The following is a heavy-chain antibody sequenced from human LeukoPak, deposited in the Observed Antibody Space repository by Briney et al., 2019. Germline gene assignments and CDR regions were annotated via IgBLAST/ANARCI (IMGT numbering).Heavy chain of an antibody. CDR1: GFTFSSYG. D-gene: IGHD4-17*01. CDR2: ISYDGSNK. CDR3: AKRDSYGSVFDY. Sequence: GGSLRLSCAASGFTFSSYGMHWVRQAPGKGLEWVAVISYDGSNKYYADSVKGRFTISRDNSKNTLYLQMNSLRAEDTAVYFCAKRDSYGSVFDYWGQGTLVTVSS. J-gene: IGHJ4*02. V-gene: IGHV3-30-3*02.